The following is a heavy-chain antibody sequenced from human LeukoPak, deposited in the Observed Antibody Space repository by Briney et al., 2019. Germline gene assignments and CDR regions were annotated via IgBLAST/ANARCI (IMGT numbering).Heavy chain of an antibody. D-gene: IGHD7-27*01. V-gene: IGHV1-69*01. CDR2: IIPIFGTA. J-gene: IGHJ6*02. CDR1: GGAFSSYA. CDR3: ARVSGPSGDYYYGMDV. Sequence: SVKVSCKASGGAFSSYAISWVRQAPGQGLEWMGGIIPIFGTANYVQKFQGRVTITADESTSTDYMELSSLRSEDTAVYYCARVSGPSGDYYYGMDVWGQGTTVTVSS.